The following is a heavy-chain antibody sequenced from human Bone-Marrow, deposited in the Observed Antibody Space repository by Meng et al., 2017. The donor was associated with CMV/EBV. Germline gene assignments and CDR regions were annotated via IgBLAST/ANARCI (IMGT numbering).Heavy chain of an antibody. D-gene: IGHD2-21*01. CDR1: GYTFTGYY. CDR3: ARSDRAYCGGDCYSAFDI. J-gene: IGHJ3*02. CDR2: INPNSGGT. V-gene: IGHV1-2*02. Sequence: ASVKVSCKASGYTFTGYYMHWVRQAPGQGLEWMGWINPNSGGTNYAQKFQGRVTMTRDTSISTAYMELSRPRSDDTAVYYCARSDRAYCGGDCYSAFDIWGQGTMVTVSS.